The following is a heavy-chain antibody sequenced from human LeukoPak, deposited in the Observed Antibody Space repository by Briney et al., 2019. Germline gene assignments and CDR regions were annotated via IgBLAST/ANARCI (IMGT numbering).Heavy chain of an antibody. V-gene: IGHV4-59*12. CDR2: IYYSGST. CDR1: GVSISSYY. CDR3: ARGGGSSSWYPPTGWFDP. J-gene: IGHJ5*02. D-gene: IGHD6-13*01. Sequence: SETLSLTCTVSGVSISSYYWSWLRQPPGKGLEWIGYIYYSGSTNYNPSLKSRVTISVDTSKNQFSLKLSSVTAADTAVYYCARGGGSSSWYPPTGWFDPWGQGTLVTVSS.